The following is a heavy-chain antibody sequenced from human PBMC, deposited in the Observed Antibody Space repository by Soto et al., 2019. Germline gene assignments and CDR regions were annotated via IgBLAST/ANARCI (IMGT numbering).Heavy chain of an antibody. J-gene: IGHJ4*02. CDR3: ARDLTYDFWSGYSDPDY. V-gene: IGHV3-21*04. CDR2: ISSSSTYI. D-gene: IGHD3-3*01. CDR1: GFTLSRYS. Sequence: GSLRLSWAASGFTLSRYSISWVRQAPGKGLEWVSLISSSSTYIYYADSVKGRFTISRDNAKNSLYLQMNSLRAEDTAVYYCARDLTYDFWSGYSDPDYWGQGTLVTVSS.